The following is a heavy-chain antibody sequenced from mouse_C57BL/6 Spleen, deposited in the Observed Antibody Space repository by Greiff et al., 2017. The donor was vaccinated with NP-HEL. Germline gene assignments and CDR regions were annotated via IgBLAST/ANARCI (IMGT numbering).Heavy chain of an antibody. CDR3: ARRGTTALDY. V-gene: IGHV5-9*01. Sequence: DVMLVESGGGLVKPGGSLKLSCAASGFTFSSYTMSWVRQTPEKRLEWVATISGGGGNTYYPDSVKGRFTISRDNAKNTLYLQMSSLRSEDTALYYCARRGTTALDYWGQGTTLTVSS. CDR1: GFTFSSYT. CDR2: ISGGGGNT. J-gene: IGHJ2*01. D-gene: IGHD1-2*01.